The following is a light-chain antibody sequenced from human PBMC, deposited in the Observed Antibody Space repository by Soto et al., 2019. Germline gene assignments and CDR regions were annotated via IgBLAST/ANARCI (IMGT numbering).Light chain of an antibody. CDR1: SSDVGSYNL. CDR3: SSYAGSSTFYV. J-gene: IGLJ1*01. Sequence: QSVLTQPASVSGSPGQSITISCTGTSSDVGSYNLVSWYQQQPGKAPKLMIYEGSKRPSGVSNRFYGSKSGNTASLTTSGLQAEDVANYYCSSYAGSSTFYVFGTGTKLTVL. CDR2: EGS. V-gene: IGLV2-23*01.